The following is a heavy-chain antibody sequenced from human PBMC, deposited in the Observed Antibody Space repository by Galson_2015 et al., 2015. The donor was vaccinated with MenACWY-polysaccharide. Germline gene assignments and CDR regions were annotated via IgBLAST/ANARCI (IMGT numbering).Heavy chain of an antibody. D-gene: IGHD1-26*01. V-gene: IGHV3-48*02. J-gene: IGHJ4*02. CDR2: ISWRRRTT. CDR3: ARVLKGIVGATSDY. Sequence: SLSLSCAASGFTFSRSTLNWVRQAPGQALVGVSYISWRRRTTHYTDSVKGRYNISRDTAKNSLHLQMNSLRDEDTAGHYCARVLKGIVGATSDYWGQGTLITVSA. CDR1: GFTFSRST.